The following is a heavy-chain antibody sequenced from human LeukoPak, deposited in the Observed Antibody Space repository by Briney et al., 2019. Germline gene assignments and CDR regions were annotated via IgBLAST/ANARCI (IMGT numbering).Heavy chain of an antibody. CDR3: AGGPGTWYYY. CDR1: GGSFSGYY. D-gene: IGHD6-13*01. CDR2: INHSGST. V-gene: IGHV4-34*01. J-gene: IGHJ4*02. Sequence: KPSETLSLTCAVYGGSFSGYYWSWIRQPPGKGLEWIGEINHSGSTNYNPSLKSRVTISIDTSKNQFSLKLSSVTAADTALYYCAGGPGTWYYYWGQGTLVTVSS.